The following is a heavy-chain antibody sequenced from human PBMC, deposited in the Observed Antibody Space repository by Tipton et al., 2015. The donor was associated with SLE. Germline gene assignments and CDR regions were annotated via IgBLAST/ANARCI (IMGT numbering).Heavy chain of an antibody. CDR2: ISSSSSYI. Sequence: SLRLSCAASGFTFSSYSMNWVRQAPGKGLEWVSSISSSSSYIYYADSVKGRFTISRDNAKNSLYLQMNSLRAEDTAVYYCARDGYYYGSGSDLYFDYWGHGTLVTVSS. J-gene: IGHJ4*01. D-gene: IGHD3-10*01. CDR1: GFTFSSYS. V-gene: IGHV3-21*01. CDR3: ARDGYYYGSGSDLYFDY.